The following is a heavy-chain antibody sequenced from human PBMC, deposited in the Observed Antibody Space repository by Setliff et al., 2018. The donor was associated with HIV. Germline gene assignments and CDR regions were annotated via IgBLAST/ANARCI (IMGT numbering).Heavy chain of an antibody. Sequence: PGGSLRLSCEASGFTLSSYSMHWVRQAPGKGLEWVSGIIWNSVGIAYADSVKGRFTSSRDNARNSLFLQMNSLRAEDTAVYYCARLREYYSYGMDVWGQGTTVTVSS. CDR3: ARLREYYSYGMDV. V-gene: IGHV3-21*06. CDR1: GFTLSSYS. CDR2: IIWNSVGI. J-gene: IGHJ6*02.